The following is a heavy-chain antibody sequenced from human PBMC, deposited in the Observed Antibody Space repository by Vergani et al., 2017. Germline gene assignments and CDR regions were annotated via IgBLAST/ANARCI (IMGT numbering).Heavy chain of an antibody. J-gene: IGHJ6*03. CDR3: AKDLNWTYARYYYYYMDV. D-gene: IGHD1-7*01. Sequence: QVQLVESGGGVVQPGRSLRLSCAASGFTFSSYGMHWVRQAPGKGLEWVAVISYDGSNKYYADSVKGRFTISRDNSKNTLYLQMNSLRAEDTAVYYCAKDLNWTYARYYYYYMDVWGKGTTVTVSS. CDR2: ISYDGSNK. CDR1: GFTFSSYG. V-gene: IGHV3-30*18.